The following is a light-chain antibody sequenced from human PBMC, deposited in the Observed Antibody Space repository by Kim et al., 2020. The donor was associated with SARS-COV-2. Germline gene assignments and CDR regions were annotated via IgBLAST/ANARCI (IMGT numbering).Light chain of an antibody. J-gene: IGKJ4*01. Sequence: CQGERDALTRRASQSVSSNLAWYQQKPGQAPRLLIYGASTRATGIPARFSGSGSGTEFTLTISSLQSEDFAVYYCQQYNNWPPLTFGGGTKVDIK. CDR2: GAS. V-gene: IGKV3-15*01. CDR3: QQYNNWPPLT. CDR1: QSVSSN.